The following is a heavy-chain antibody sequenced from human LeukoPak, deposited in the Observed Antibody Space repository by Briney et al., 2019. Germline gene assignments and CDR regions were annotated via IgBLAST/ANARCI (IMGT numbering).Heavy chain of an antibody. CDR1: GFTFSDHY. CDR2: TSYDGSNK. D-gene: IGHD6-13*01. V-gene: IGHV3-30-3*01. Sequence: GGSLRLSCAASGFTFSDHYMDWVRQAPGKGLEWVAITSYDGSNKYYADSVKGRFTISRDNSKNTLYLQMNSLRAEDTAVYYCARDRSSSFSDNYYGMDVWGQGTTVTVSS. CDR3: ARDRSSSFSDNYYGMDV. J-gene: IGHJ6*02.